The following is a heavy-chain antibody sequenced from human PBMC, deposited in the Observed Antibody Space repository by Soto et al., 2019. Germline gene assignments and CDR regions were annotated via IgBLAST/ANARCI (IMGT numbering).Heavy chain of an antibody. V-gene: IGHV4-34*01. CDR3: ARGRNGYCSGGSCLYYYYYMDV. J-gene: IGHJ6*03. CDR1: GGSFSGYY. Sequence: PSETLSLTCAVYGGSFSGYYWSWIRQPPGKGLEWIGEINHSGSTNYNPSLKSRVTISVDTSKNQFSLKLSSVTAADTDVYYCARGRNGYCSGGSCLYYYYYMDVWGKGTTVTVSS. CDR2: INHSGST. D-gene: IGHD2-15*01.